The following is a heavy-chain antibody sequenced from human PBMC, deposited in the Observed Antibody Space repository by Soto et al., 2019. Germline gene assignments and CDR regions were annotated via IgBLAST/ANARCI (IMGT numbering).Heavy chain of an antibody. CDR1: GLTFSNAW. V-gene: IGHV3-15*07. D-gene: IGHD4-17*01. Sequence: EVQLVESGGGLVKPGGSLRLSCAASGLTFSNAWMNWVRQAPGKGLEWVGRIKRKTEGGTTDYAVPVKGRFTISRDDSKNTLYRERNSLKTEDTAVYYCTTRNGDRRFDYWGQGTLVTVSS. CDR2: IKRKTEGGTT. J-gene: IGHJ4*02. CDR3: TTRNGDRRFDY.